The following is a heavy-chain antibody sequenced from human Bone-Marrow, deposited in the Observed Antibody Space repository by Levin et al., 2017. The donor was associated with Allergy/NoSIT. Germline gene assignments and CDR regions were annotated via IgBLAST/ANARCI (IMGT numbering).Heavy chain of an antibody. D-gene: IGHD6-19*01. Sequence: SCAASGFTFSDYYMSWIRQAPGKGLEWVSYISSSGSTIYYADSVKGRFTISRDNAKNSLYLQMNSLRAEDTAVYYCARDYQWLVLTSAEYFQHWGQGTLVTVSS. CDR3: ARDYQWLVLTSAEYFQH. CDR2: ISSSGSTI. CDR1: GFTFSDYY. J-gene: IGHJ1*01. V-gene: IGHV3-11*01.